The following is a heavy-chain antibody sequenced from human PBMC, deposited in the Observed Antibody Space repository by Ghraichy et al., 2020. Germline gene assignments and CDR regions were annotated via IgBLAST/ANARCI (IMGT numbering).Heavy chain of an antibody. CDR3: ARFRSCSGYCSGGSCYSGVNYFDY. V-gene: IGHV4-59*01. CDR1: GGSISSYY. CDR2: IYYSGST. D-gene: IGHD2-15*01. Sequence: ESLNISCTVSGGSISSYYWSWIRQPPGKGLEWIGYIYYSGSTNYNPSLKSRVTISVDTSKNQFSLKLSSVTAADTAVYYCARFRSCSGYCSGGSCYSGVNYFDYWGQGTLVTVSS. J-gene: IGHJ4*02.